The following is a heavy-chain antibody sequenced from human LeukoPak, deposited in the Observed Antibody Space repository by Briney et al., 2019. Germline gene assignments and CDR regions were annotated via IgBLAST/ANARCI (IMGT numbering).Heavy chain of an antibody. CDR1: GFTFSSYG. CDR2: IGGRDGST. J-gene: IGHJ6*02. CDR3: ARDDAYCGGDCYSRFYYYYNGMDV. Sequence: GGSLRLSCAASGFTFSSYGMSWVRQAPGKGLEWVSAIGGRDGSTYYADSVKGRFTISRDNAKNSLYLQMNSLRDEDTAVYYCARDDAYCGGDCYSRFYYYYNGMDVWGQGTTVTVSS. D-gene: IGHD2-21*02. V-gene: IGHV3-23*01.